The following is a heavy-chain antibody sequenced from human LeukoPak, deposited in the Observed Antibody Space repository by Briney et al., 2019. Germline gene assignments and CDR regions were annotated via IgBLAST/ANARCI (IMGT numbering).Heavy chain of an antibody. CDR3: AKDHPGGY. Sequence: PGRSLRLSCAASGFTFSSYGMHWVRQAPGKGLEWVAVISYDGSNKYYADSVKGRFTISRDNSKNTLYLQMNSLRAEDTAVYYCAKDHPGGYWGQGTLVTVSS. D-gene: IGHD3-16*01. CDR1: GFTFSSYG. V-gene: IGHV3-30*18. CDR2: ISYDGSNK. J-gene: IGHJ4*02.